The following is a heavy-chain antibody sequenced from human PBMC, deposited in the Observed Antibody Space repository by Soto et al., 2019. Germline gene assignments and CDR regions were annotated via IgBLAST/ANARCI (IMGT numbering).Heavy chain of an antibody. CDR3: ARGGVPDALNSQFDY. V-gene: IGHV3-23*01. CDR1: GFTFCSYA. Sequence: VGSLRLSCAASGFTFCSYAMSWVRQAPGKGLEWVSAISGSGGSTYYADSVKGRFTISRDNSKNTLYLQMNSLRAEDTAVYYCARGGVPDALNSQFDYCGQRTLVTVTS. D-gene: IGHD2-2*01. CDR2: ISGSGGST. J-gene: IGHJ4*02.